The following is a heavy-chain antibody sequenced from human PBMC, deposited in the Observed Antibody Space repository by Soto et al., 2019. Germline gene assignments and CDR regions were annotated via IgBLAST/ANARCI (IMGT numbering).Heavy chain of an antibody. CDR2: IIPILGIA. CDR1: GGTFSSYT. Sequence: QVQLVQSGAEVKKPGSSVKVSCKASGGTFSSYTISWVRQAPGQGLEWMGRIIPILGIANYAQKFQGRVTITADKTTSTAYMELSSLRSEDTAVYYCARGELRYPLDVWGQGTTVTVSS. J-gene: IGHJ6*02. CDR3: ARGELRYPLDV. D-gene: IGHD3-9*01. V-gene: IGHV1-69*02.